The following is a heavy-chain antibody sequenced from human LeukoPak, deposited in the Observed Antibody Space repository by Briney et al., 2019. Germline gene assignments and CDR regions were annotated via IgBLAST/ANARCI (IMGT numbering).Heavy chain of an antibody. Sequence: GGSLRLSCAASGYTFSSYNMNWVRQAPGGGLEGVSYISSSSSTIYYADSVKGRFTISRDNAKNSLYLQMTSLRAEDTAVYYCARDRYDSSGTFDYWGQGTLVTVSS. CDR3: ARDRYDSSGTFDY. CDR2: ISSSSSTI. J-gene: IGHJ4*02. D-gene: IGHD3-22*01. V-gene: IGHV3-48*01. CDR1: GYTFSSYN.